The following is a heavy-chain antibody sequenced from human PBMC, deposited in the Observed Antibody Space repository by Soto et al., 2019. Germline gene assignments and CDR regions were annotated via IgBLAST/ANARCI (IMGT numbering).Heavy chain of an antibody. CDR2: IYSGGST. Sequence: WGSLRLSCAASGFTVSSNYMSWVRQAPGKGLEWVSVIYSGGSTYYADSVKGRFSISRDNSKNTLYLQLNSLRAEDTAVYYCARDGRVEYYGMDVWGQGTTVTAP. CDR1: GFTVSSNY. V-gene: IGHV3-53*01. D-gene: IGHD1-26*01. J-gene: IGHJ6*02. CDR3: ARDGRVEYYGMDV.